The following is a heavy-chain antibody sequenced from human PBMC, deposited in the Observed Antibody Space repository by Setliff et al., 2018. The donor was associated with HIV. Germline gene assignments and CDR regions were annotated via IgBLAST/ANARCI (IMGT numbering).Heavy chain of an antibody. V-gene: IGHV4-59*02. Sequence: KPSETLSLTCTVSGGSVSGYFWSWIRQPPGGGLEWIGYIYYDGTTNSNPSLKSRVTISVTTSKNQFSLKLSSVTAADTALYFCARATFGSTSSGINYYMDVWGKGTTVTVSS. D-gene: IGHD3-10*01. CDR1: GGSVSGYF. CDR3: ARATFGSTSSGINYYMDV. J-gene: IGHJ6*03. CDR2: IYYDGTT.